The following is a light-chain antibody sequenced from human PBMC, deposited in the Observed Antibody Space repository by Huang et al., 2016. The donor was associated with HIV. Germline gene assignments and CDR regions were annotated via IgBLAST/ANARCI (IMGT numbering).Light chain of an antibody. Sequence: VVAQSPATLSVSPGERATLSCRATQSVSSNLAWYQQKPGQAPRLLIYDASTRATAIPARFSGSGSGTDFTLTISSLQSEDFAVYYCQQYNNWPRTFGQGTKVEIK. J-gene: IGKJ2*01. CDR3: QQYNNWPRT. CDR2: DAS. V-gene: IGKV3-15*01. CDR1: QSVSSN.